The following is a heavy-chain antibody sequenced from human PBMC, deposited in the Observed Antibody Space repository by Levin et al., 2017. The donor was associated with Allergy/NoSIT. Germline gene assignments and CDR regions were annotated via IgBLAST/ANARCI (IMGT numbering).Heavy chain of an antibody. CDR1: GGSISSGDYY. D-gene: IGHD1-26*01. V-gene: IGHV4-30-4*01. CDR2: IYYSGST. CDR3: ARDSSGSYHYYGMDV. Sequence: SQTLSLTCTVSGGSISSGDYYLSWIRQPPGKGLEWIGYIYYSGSTYYNPSLKSRLTISVDTSKNQFSLKLSSVTAADTAVYYCARDSSGSYHYYGMDVWGQGTTVTVSS. J-gene: IGHJ6*02.